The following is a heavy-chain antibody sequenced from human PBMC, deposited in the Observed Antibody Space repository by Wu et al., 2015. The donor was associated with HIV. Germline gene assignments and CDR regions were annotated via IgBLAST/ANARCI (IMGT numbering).Heavy chain of an antibody. V-gene: IGHV1-46*01. J-gene: IGHJ6*02. CDR3: ARSPRSGGFGELWHSYYYYGMDV. D-gene: IGHD3-10*01. Sequence: QVQLVQSGAEVKKPGASVEVSCKASGYTFTSYYMHWVRQAPGQGLEWMGIINPSGGSTSYAQKFQGRVTMTRDTSTSTVYMELSSLRSEDTAVYYCARSPRSGGFGELWHSYYYYGMDVWGQGPTVTVSS. CDR1: GYTFTSYY. CDR2: INPSGGST.